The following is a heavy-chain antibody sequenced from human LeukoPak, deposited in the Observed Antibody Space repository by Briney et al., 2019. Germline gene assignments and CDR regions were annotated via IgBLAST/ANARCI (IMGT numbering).Heavy chain of an antibody. V-gene: IGHV1-2*02. J-gene: IGHJ5*02. Sequence: VASVKVSCKASGYTFTGYYMHWLRQALGQRLEWMGWINPNSGGTNYAQKFQGRVTMTRDTSISTAYMELSRLTSDDTAVYYCARGYGGNSFTPWGQGTLVTVSS. CDR3: ARGYGGNSFTP. D-gene: IGHD4-23*01. CDR1: GYTFTGYY. CDR2: INPNSGGT.